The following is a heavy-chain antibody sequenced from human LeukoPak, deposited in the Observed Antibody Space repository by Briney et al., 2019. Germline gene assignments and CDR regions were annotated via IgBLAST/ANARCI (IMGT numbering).Heavy chain of an antibody. J-gene: IGHJ6*02. CDR1: GYSISSGYY. CDR3: ARASHRSHDTIYGMDV. D-gene: IGHD3-9*01. V-gene: IGHV4-38-2*02. Sequence: SETLSLTCTVSGYSISSGYYWGWIRQPPGKGLEWIGSIYHSGSTYYNPSLKSRVTISVDTSKNRFSLKLRSVTAADTAVYYCARASHRSHDTIYGMDVWGQGTTVIVSS. CDR2: IYHSGST.